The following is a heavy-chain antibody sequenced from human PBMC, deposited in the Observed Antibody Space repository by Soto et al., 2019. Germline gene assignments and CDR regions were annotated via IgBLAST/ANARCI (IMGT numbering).Heavy chain of an antibody. J-gene: IGHJ4*02. CDR3: AFRARISSGFDY. D-gene: IGHD6-25*01. V-gene: IGHV4-34*01. CDR2: INHSGST. CDR1: GGSFSGYY. Sequence: PSETPSLTCAVYGGSFSGYYWSWIRQPPGKGLEWIGEINHSGSTNYNPSLKSRVTISVDTSKNQFSLKLSSVTAADTAVYYCAFRARISSGFDYCGQVDLVTASS.